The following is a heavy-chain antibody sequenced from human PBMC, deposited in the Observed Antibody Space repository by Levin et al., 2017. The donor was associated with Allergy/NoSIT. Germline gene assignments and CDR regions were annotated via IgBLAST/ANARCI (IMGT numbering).Heavy chain of an antibody. CDR2: ISTGSSYI. Sequence: GGSLRLSCAASGFSFSDYNMNWVRQAPGKGLEWVSSISTGSSYIYYANSVKGRFTISRDNAKNPLYLQMNSLRVEDTALYYCVRGSSARITASSWFDPWGQGALVTVSS. CDR1: GFSFSDYN. V-gene: IGHV3-21*01. CDR3: VRGSSARITASSWFDP. J-gene: IGHJ5*02. D-gene: IGHD6-6*01.